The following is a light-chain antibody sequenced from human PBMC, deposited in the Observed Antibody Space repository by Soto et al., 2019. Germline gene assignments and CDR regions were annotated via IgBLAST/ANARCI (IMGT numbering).Light chain of an antibody. CDR1: QSLNNW. J-gene: IGKJ1*01. CDR3: RQYNSYSWT. CDR2: KAS. Sequence: DIQMTQSPSTLSASVGDRVTITCRASQSLNNWLAWYQQKPGNAPKLLIYKASSLESGVPSRFSGSGSGTEFTLTISSLQPDDFATYYCRQYNSYSWTFGQGTKVEIK. V-gene: IGKV1-5*03.